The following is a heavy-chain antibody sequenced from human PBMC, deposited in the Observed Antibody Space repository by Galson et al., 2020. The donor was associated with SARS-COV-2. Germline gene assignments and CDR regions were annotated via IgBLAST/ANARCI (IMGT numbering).Heavy chain of an antibody. J-gene: IGHJ6*02. CDR3: ATGYCGGDCYYFYSYGMDV. V-gene: IGHV3-15*01. CDR1: GFTFSNAR. D-gene: IGHD2-21*02. Sequence: GESLKISCAASGFTFSNARMTWVRQAPGKGLEWVGRIKSKTEGGTTDYAAPVKGRSTISRDDSENTLYLQMNSLKTEDTAVYYCATGYCGGDCYYFYSYGMDVWGQGTMVTVSS. CDR2: IKSKTEGGTT.